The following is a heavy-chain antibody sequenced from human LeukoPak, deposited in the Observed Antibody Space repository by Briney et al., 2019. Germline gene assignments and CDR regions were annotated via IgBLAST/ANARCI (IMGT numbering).Heavy chain of an antibody. CDR1: GGSISSYY. CDR2: IYSSGST. CDR3: ARYGSGSCPPYNWFDP. J-gene: IGHJ5*02. Sequence: SETLSLTCTVSGGSISSYYWSWIRQHAGKGLEGIGRIYSSGSTHYNPSLKSRVTMSVDTSKNQFSLKLSSVTAADTAVYYCARYGSGSCPPYNWFDPWGQEPWSPSPQ. D-gene: IGHD3-10*01. V-gene: IGHV4-4*07.